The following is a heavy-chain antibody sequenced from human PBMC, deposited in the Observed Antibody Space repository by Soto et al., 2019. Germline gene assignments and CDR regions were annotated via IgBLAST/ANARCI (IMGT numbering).Heavy chain of an antibody. J-gene: IGHJ3*02. CDR2: IYESGST. CDR3: ARVIDIVATGGTACKI. Sequence: QVQLQESGPGLVKPSQTLSLTCTVSGGSISSGGYYWSWIRQHPGKALEWIGYIYESGSTYYNPSLNSRITLSVDTSKHWFSLKLGSVTATDTAVYYRARVIDIVATGGTACKIWGQGPMVTFSS. V-gene: IGHV4-31*03. D-gene: IGHD5-12*01. CDR1: GGSISSGGYY.